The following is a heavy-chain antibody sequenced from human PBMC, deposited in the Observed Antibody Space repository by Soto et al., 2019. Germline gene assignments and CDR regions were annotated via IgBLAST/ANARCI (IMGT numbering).Heavy chain of an antibody. CDR1: GGSFSGYY. Sequence: SETLSLTCAVYGGSFSGYYWSWIRQPPGKGLEWIGEINHSGSTNYNPSLKSRVTISVDTSKNQFSLKLSSVTAADTAVYYCARAAIPAGPRNWFDPWGQGTLVTVSS. CDR3: ARAAIPAGPRNWFDP. CDR2: INHSGST. D-gene: IGHD2-2*02. V-gene: IGHV4-34*01. J-gene: IGHJ5*02.